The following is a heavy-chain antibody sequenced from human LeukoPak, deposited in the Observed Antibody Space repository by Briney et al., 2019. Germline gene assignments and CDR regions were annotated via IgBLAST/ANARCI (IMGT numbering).Heavy chain of an antibody. CDR3: VRPYSSDYYGGFEY. V-gene: IGHV3-20*04. Sequence: PGGSLRLSCAVSGFIFHDFGMGWVRQVPGKGLQWVSGINWNGVSTAYADSVKGRFTISRDNANNSLYLQIHSLRDEDTAFYYCVRPYSSDYYGGFEYWGRGALVTVSS. CDR1: GFIFHDFG. D-gene: IGHD3-22*01. J-gene: IGHJ4*02. CDR2: INWNGVST.